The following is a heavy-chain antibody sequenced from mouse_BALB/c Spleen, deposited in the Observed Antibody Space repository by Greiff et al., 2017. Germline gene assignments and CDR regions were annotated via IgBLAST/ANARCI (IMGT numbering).Heavy chain of an antibody. Sequence: DVHLVESGGGLVQPGGSRKLSCAASGFTFSDYGMAWVRQAPGKGPEWVAFISNLAYSIYYADTVTGRFTISRENAKNTLYLEMSSLRSEDTAMYYCARDLTTVVATPFAYWGQGTLVTVSA. CDR3: ARDLTTVVATPFAY. V-gene: IGHV5-15*02. CDR2: ISNLAYSI. D-gene: IGHD1-1*01. CDR1: GFTFSDYG. J-gene: IGHJ3*01.